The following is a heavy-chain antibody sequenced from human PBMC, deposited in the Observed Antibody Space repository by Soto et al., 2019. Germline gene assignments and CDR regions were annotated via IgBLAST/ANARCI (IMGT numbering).Heavy chain of an antibody. D-gene: IGHD1-1*01. J-gene: IGHJ4*02. CDR2: IIPILGIA. CDR3: ARVRIPHNWNDGSYDY. V-gene: IGHV1-69*02. Sequence: GASVKVSCKASGGTFSSYTISWVRQAPGQGLEWMGRIIPILGIANYAQKFQGRVTITADKSTSTAYMELSSLRSEDTAVYYCARVRIPHNWNDGSYDYWGQGTLVTVSS. CDR1: GGTFSSYT.